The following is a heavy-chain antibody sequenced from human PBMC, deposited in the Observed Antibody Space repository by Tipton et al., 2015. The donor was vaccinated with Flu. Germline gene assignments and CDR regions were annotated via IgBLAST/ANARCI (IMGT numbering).Heavy chain of an antibody. V-gene: IGHV4-59*08. J-gene: IGHJ5*02. CDR3: ARSMATIWGWFDP. D-gene: IGHD5-24*01. CDR2: IYYSGST. CDR1: GGSISSYY. Sequence: TLSLTCTVSGGSISSYYWSWIRQPPGKGLEWIGYIYYSGSTNYNPSLKSRVTISVDTSKNQFSLKLSSVTAADTAVYYCARSMATIWGWFDPWGQGTLVTVSS.